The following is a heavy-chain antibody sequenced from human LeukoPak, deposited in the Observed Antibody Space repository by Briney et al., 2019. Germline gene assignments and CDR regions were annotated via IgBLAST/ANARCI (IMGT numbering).Heavy chain of an antibody. V-gene: IGHV3-7*01. CDR2: INRDGSEK. CDR3: VRDGSPYDNGGYYDAFDI. J-gene: IGHJ3*02. CDR1: GFTFRSYW. D-gene: IGHD3-22*01. Sequence: GGSLRLSCAASGFTFRSYWMIWVRQAPGKGLEWVANINRDGSEKHYVDSVKGRFTISRDNAKNSLYLLLNSLRAEDTAVYYCVRDGSPYDNGGYYDAFDIWGQGTLVTVSS.